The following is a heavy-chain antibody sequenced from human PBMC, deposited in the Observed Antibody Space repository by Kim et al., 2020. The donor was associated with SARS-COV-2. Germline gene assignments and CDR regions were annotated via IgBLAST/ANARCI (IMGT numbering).Heavy chain of an antibody. Sequence: GESLKISCKASGTSFPSYWIHWVRQVPGKRLEWMGRVDPGDSQTIYSPSFQGHVGMSADKSISTAYLQWTSLQAPDTAMNYCATPQLLSFGXSRDAFDFWGQGTLVTGSS. D-gene: IGHD3-10*01. CDR2: VDPGDSQT. V-gene: IGHV5-10-1*01. CDR1: GTSFPSYW. J-gene: IGHJ3*01. CDR3: ATPQLLSFGXSRDAFDF.